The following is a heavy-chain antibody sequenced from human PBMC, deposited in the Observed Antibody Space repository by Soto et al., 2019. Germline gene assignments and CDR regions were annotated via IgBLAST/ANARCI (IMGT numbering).Heavy chain of an antibody. V-gene: IGHV1-8*01. D-gene: IGHD3-3*01. CDR3: ARGPVFWSGYYHLVPSWFDP. J-gene: IGHJ5*02. CDR2: MNPNSGNT. CDR1: GDRFTSYD. Sequence: GASVKPSCKACGDRFTSYDINCVRQATEQGLEWMGWMNPNSGNTGYAQKFQGRVTMTRNTSISTAYMELSSLRSEDTAVYYCARGPVFWSGYYHLVPSWFDPWGQGTLVTVSS.